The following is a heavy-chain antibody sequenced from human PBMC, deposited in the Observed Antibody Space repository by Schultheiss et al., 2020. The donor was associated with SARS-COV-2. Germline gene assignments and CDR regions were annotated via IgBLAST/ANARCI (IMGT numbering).Heavy chain of an antibody. CDR3: ARAISRDYDFRSGYYLPDY. J-gene: IGHJ4*02. CDR1: GFTFSSYW. Sequence: GGSLRLSCAASGFTFSSYWMHWVRQAPGKELVWVSRIDYDGSSTSYADSVRGRFTISRDNAKNTLYLQMTSLSAEDTAVYYCARAISRDYDFRSGYYLPDYWGQGTLVTVSS. V-gene: IGHV3-74*01. CDR2: IDYDGSST. D-gene: IGHD3-3*01.